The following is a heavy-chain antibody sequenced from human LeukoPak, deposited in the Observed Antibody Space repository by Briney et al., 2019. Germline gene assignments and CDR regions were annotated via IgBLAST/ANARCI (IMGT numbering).Heavy chain of an antibody. CDR1: GYTFTSYG. CDR2: IIPIFGTA. J-gene: IGHJ4*02. Sequence: SVKVSCKASGYTFTSYGISWVRQAPGQGLEWMGGIIPIFGTANYAQKFQGRVTITTDESTSTAYMELSSLRSEDTAVYYCASSGRYNWNHAEYWGQGTLVTVSS. CDR3: ASSGRYNWNHAEY. V-gene: IGHV1-69*05. D-gene: IGHD1-14*01.